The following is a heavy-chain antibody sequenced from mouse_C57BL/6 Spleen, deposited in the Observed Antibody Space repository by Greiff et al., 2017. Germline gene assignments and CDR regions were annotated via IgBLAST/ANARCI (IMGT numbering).Heavy chain of an antibody. CDR3: ARGYYRNPYFDY. V-gene: IGHV1-7*01. Sequence: VQLKESGAELAKPGASVQLSCKASGYTFTSYWMHWVKQRPGQGLEWIGYINPSSGYTKYNQKFKDKATLTADKASSTAYMQLSSLTYEDSAVYDCARGYYRNPYFDYWGQGTTLTVSS. D-gene: IGHD2-5*01. J-gene: IGHJ2*01. CDR2: INPSSGYT. CDR1: GYTFTSYW.